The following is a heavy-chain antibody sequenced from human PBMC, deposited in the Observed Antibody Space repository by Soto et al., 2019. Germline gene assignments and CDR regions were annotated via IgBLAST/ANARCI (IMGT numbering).Heavy chain of an antibody. V-gene: IGHV3-23*01. D-gene: IGHD3-10*01. CDR2: ISDSGLTT. CDR3: ARIGVNAGMDV. CDR1: GFTFRSYA. J-gene: IGHJ6*02. Sequence: EVQLLESGGGLVQPGGSLSLSCAASGFTFRSYAMTWVRQAPGKGLEWVSTISDSGLTTYYADSVKGRFTISRDNSKTTLYLQINSRRAEDTAVYYCARIGVNAGMDVWGQGTTVIVSS.